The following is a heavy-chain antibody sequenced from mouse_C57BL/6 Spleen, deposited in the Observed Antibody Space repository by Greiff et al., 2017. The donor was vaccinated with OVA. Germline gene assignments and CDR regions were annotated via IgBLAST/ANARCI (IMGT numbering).Heavy chain of an antibody. CDR3: ARGYYYFDY. CDR1: GSTFPSYW. D-gene: IGHD2-3*01. V-gene: IGHV1-53*01. CDR2: INPSNGGT. Sequence: QVQLQQPGTALVKPGASVKLSCKASGSTFPSYWMHWVQQMPGPGLDWIGNINPSNGGTNYNEKFKSKATLTVDKSSSTAYMQLSSLTSEDSAVYYCARGYYYFDYWGQGTTLTVSS. J-gene: IGHJ2*01.